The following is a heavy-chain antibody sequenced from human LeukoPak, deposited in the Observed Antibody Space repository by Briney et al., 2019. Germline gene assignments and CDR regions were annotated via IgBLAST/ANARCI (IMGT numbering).Heavy chain of an antibody. Sequence: SETLSLTCAVYGGSFSGYYWSWIRQPPGKGLEWIGEINHSGSTNYNPSLKSRVTISVDTSKNQFSLKLGSVTAADTAVYYCARLSRADGSGSPSADYWGQGTLVTVSS. J-gene: IGHJ4*02. CDR2: INHSGST. V-gene: IGHV4-34*01. CDR1: GGSFSGYY. D-gene: IGHD3-10*01. CDR3: ARLSRADGSGSPSADY.